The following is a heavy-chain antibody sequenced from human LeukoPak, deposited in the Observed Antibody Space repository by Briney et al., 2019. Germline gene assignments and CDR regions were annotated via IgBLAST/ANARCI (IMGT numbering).Heavy chain of an antibody. Sequence: SETLSLTCTVYGGSFSGYYWSWIRQPPGKGLEWIGEINHSGSTNYNPSLKSRVTISVDTSKNQFSLKLSSVTAADTAVYYCARGGMIVVAISQYNWFDPWGQGTLVTVSS. D-gene: IGHD3-22*01. CDR2: INHSGST. J-gene: IGHJ5*02. CDR1: GGSFSGYY. CDR3: ARGGMIVVAISQYNWFDP. V-gene: IGHV4-34*01.